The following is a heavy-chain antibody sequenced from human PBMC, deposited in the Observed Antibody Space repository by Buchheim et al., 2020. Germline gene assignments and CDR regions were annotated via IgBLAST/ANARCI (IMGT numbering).Heavy chain of an antibody. V-gene: IGHV3-7*01. D-gene: IGHD3-10*01. CDR2: IKQDGSEK. J-gene: IGHJ5*02. Sequence: EVQLVESGGGLVQPGGSLRLSCAASGFTFSSYWMSWVRQAPGKGLEWVANIKQDGSEKYYVDSVKGRFTISRDNAKNSLYLQMNSLRAEDTAVYYCARVGFGYYGSGSYSDNWFDPWGQGTL. CDR1: GFTFSSYW. CDR3: ARVGFGYYGSGSYSDNWFDP.